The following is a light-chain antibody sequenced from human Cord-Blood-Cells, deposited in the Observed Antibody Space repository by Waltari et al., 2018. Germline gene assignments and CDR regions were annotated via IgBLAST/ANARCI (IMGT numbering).Light chain of an antibody. CDR2: DAS. CDR1: QSVSSY. J-gene: IGKJ2*01. Sequence: EIVLTQSPATLSLSPGERATLSCRASQSVSSYLAWYQQKPGQAPRLLIYDASNRATGIPARFSGSGSGTDFTLTISSLEPEDFAVYYCQQRSNWHTSGQGTKLEIK. V-gene: IGKV3-11*01. CDR3: QQRSNWHT.